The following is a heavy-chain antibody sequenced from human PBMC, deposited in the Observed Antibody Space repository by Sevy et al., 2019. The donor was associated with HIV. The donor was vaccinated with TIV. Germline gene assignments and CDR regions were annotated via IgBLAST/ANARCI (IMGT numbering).Heavy chain of an antibody. V-gene: IGHV5-51*01. CDR1: GYRFTNYW. Sequence: GESLKISCKGSGYRFTNYWLGWVRQMPGKGLEWMGMIYPGDSDTRYSPSFQGQVSISADKSISTAYLQWTSLKASDPAMYYCARVIVATTYPIGVHESDIWGQGTLVTVSS. J-gene: IGHJ3*02. D-gene: IGHD5-12*01. CDR2: IYPGDSDT. CDR3: ARVIVATTYPIGVHESDI.